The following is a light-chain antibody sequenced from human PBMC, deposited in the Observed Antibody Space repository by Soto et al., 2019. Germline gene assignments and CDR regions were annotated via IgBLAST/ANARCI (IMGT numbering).Light chain of an antibody. Sequence: DIQMTQSPSTLSASVGDRVTITCRASQSISSWLAWYQQKPGKAPKLLIYKASTLESGVPARFSGSGSGTEVTLTISSLQPVDFATYYCQQSFTFGPGTKVYIK. CDR2: KAS. J-gene: IGKJ3*01. V-gene: IGKV1-5*03. CDR3: QQSFT. CDR1: QSISSW.